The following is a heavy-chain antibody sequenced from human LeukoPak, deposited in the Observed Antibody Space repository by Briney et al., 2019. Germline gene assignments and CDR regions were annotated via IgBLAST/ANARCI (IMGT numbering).Heavy chain of an antibody. J-gene: IGHJ3*02. CDR3: ARDNTYSSGRPDAFDI. V-gene: IGHV6-1*01. CDR2: TYYRSKWYN. CDR1: GDSVSSNSAA. D-gene: IGHD6-19*01. Sequence: SQTLSLTCAISGDSVSSNSAAWNWIRQSPSRGLEWLGRTYYRSKWYNDYAVSVKSRITINPDTSRNQFSLQLNSVTPEDTAVYYCARDNTYSSGRPDAFDIRGQGTMVTVS.